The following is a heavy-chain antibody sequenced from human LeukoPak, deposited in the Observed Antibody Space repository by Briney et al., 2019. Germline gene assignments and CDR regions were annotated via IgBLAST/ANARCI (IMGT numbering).Heavy chain of an antibody. CDR2: IDHSGST. J-gene: IGHJ4*02. CDR3: ARVLRHQDGGKKLAYFDY. Sequence: SETLSLTCAVYGGSFSGYYWSWIRQPPGKGLEWIGEIDHSGSTNYNPSLKSRVTISVDTSKNQFSLKLSSVTAADTAVYYCARVLRHQDGGKKLAYFDYWGQGTLVTVSS. CDR1: GGSFSGYY. V-gene: IGHV4-34*01. D-gene: IGHD4-23*01.